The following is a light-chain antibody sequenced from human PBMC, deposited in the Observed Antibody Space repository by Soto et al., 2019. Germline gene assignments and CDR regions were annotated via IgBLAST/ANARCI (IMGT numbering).Light chain of an antibody. Sequence: DIQMTQSPSTLSASVGDRVTFTCRASQSVSAWLAWYQQKPGKAPNLLIYQASSLETGVPSRFSGSGSGTEFTLTISTLQPEDFATYYYQQYNHYPWTFGQGTKVEVK. J-gene: IGKJ1*01. CDR2: QAS. CDR3: QQYNHYPWT. CDR1: QSVSAW. V-gene: IGKV1-5*03.